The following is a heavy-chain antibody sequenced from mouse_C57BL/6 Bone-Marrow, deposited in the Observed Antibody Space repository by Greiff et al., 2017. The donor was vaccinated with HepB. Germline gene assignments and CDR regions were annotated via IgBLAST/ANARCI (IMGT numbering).Heavy chain of an antibody. J-gene: IGHJ3*01. CDR1: GFNIKDYY. D-gene: IGHD2-2*01. CDR2: IDPADGDT. V-gene: IGHV14-1*01. Sequence: VQLQQSGAELVRPGASVKLSCTASGFNIKDYYMHWVKQRPEQGLEWIGRIDPADGDTEYAPKFQGKATMTADTSSNTAYLQLSSLTSEDTAVYYCTRDYGYSWFAYWGQGTLVTVSA. CDR3: TRDYGYSWFAY.